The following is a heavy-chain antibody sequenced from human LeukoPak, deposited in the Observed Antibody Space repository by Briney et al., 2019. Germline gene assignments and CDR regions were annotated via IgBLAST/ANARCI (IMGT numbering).Heavy chain of an antibody. CDR3: ARDGDGGNSGH. CDR1: GGTFSSYA. J-gene: IGHJ4*02. V-gene: IGHV1-69*04. CDR2: IIPILGIA. Sequence: ASVTVSCKASGGTFSSYAISWVRQAPGQGLEWMGRIIPILGIANYAQKFQGRVTITADKSTSTAYMELSSLRSEDTAVYYCARDGDGGNSGHWGQGTLVTVSS. D-gene: IGHD4-23*01.